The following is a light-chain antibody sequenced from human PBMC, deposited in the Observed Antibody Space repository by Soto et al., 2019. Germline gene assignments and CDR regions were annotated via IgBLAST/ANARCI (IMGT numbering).Light chain of an antibody. V-gene: IGKV1-9*01. CDR1: QGISSY. Sequence: DIQLTQSPSFLLASGGDRVTITCRASQGISSYLAWYQQKPGKAPKLLIYAASTLQSGVPSRFSGSGSGTEFTLTISSLQPEDFATYYCQQLNSYLALTFGGGTKVEIK. CDR2: AAS. CDR3: QQLNSYLALT. J-gene: IGKJ4*01.